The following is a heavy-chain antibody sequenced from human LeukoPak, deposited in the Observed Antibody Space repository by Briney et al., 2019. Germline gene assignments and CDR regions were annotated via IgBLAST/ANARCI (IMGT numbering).Heavy chain of an antibody. V-gene: IGHV4-4*09. CDR2: IYTSGST. CDR3: ARSWERDYGDYGYGY. D-gene: IGHD4-17*01. Sequence: PSETLSLTCTVSGGSITSCSWSWIRQPPGKGLEWIGYIYTSGSTNYNPSLKNRVTISVDTSKNQFSLKLSSVTAADTAVYYCARSWERDYGDYGYGYWGQGTLVTVSS. CDR1: GGSITSCS. J-gene: IGHJ4*02.